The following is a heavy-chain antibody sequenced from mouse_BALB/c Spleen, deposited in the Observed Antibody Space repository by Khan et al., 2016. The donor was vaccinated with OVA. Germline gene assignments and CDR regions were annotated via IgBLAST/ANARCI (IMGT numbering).Heavy chain of an antibody. CDR2: IDSNGGST. J-gene: IGHJ2*01. CDR1: RYTISSYG. Sequence: VQLVQSGGGIVQPGGSVKRSCAASRYTISSYGISSVRQTPDKSLELVATIDSNGGSTDYPDSLKRRFTFSGDNAKNAPYLQLRSLKSEDTAMYYCARSAIWGQGTTLTVSS. V-gene: IGHV5-6-3*01. CDR3: ARSAI. D-gene: IGHD2-12*01.